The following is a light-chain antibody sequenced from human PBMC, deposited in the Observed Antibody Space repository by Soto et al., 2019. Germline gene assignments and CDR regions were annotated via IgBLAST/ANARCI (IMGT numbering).Light chain of an antibody. J-gene: IGLJ2*01. CDR3: QSYASSLSGVV. V-gene: IGLV1-40*01. Sequence: QSVLTQPPSVSGAPGQRVTISCAGTSSNIGSRYDVHWYQQLPGTAPKLVIYGNNIRPTGVPDRFSGSKSGTSAALAITGLQAEDEADYYCQSYASSLSGVVFGGGTKLTVL. CDR2: GNN. CDR1: SSNIGSRYD.